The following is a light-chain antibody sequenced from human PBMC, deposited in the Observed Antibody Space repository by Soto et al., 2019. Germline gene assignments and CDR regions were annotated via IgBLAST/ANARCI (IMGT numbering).Light chain of an antibody. CDR3: QQRSN. Sequence: EIVLTQSPATLSLSPGERATLSCRASQSVSSYLAGYQQKPGQAPRLLIYDASNRSTGIPARFSGSGSGTDFTLTISSLEPEDFAVYYCQQRSNFGQGTRLEI. CDR2: DAS. J-gene: IGKJ5*01. V-gene: IGKV3-11*01. CDR1: QSVSSY.